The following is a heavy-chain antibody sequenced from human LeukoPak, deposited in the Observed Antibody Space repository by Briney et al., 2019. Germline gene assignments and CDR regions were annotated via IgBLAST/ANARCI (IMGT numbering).Heavy chain of an antibody. Sequence: GGSLRLSCAASGFTFSSYAMNWVRQAPGKGLEWVSFISGSGDTTYYAGSVKGRFTTSRDSSKNTLYLQMNSLRAEDTAVYYCAKSRGESRGASNYWGQGTLVTVSS. CDR1: GFTFSSYA. D-gene: IGHD1-26*01. CDR3: AKSRGESRGASNY. J-gene: IGHJ4*02. V-gene: IGHV3-23*01. CDR2: ISGSGDTT.